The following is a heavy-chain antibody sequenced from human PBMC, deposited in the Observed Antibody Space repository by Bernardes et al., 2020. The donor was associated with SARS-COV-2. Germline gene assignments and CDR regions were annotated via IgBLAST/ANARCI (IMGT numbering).Heavy chain of an antibody. J-gene: IGHJ3*02. CDR3: AREGEGAYCGGDCYSGAFDI. V-gene: IGHV1-69*13. Sequence: SVKVSCKASGGTFSSYAINWVRQAPGQGLEWMGRIIPIFGTANYAQKFQGRVTITADESTSTAYMELSSLRSEDTAVYYCAREGEGAYCGGDCYSGAFDIWGQGTMVTVSS. CDR2: IIPIFGTA. D-gene: IGHD2-21*02. CDR1: GGTFSSYA.